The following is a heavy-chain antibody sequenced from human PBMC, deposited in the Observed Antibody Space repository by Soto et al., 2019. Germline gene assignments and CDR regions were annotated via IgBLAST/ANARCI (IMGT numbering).Heavy chain of an antibody. CDR2: IYWDDDK. CDR1: GFSLSSTRMA. D-gene: IGHD6-19*01. Sequence: QITLKESGPTLVKPTQTLTLTCTFSGFSLSSTRMAVGWIRQPPGKALEWLALIYWDDDKRYSPFLKSRLTITKDTSTNQVVLTMSNMDPVDTARYYCAHIVVAGLGYYFDYRGQGTLVTVSS. V-gene: IGHV2-5*02. CDR3: AHIVVAGLGYYFDY. J-gene: IGHJ4*02.